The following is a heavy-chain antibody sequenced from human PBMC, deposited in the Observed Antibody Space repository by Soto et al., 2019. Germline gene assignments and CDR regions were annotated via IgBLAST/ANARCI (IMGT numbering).Heavy chain of an antibody. Sequence: SETLSLTCAVYGGSFSGYYWSWIRQPPGKGLEWIGEINHSGSTNYNPSLKSRVTISVDTSKNQFSLKLSSVTAADTAVYYCARARVPAATKIAFDIWGQGTMVTVSS. CDR1: GGSFSGYY. CDR3: ARARVPAATKIAFDI. J-gene: IGHJ3*02. CDR2: INHSGST. V-gene: IGHV4-34*01. D-gene: IGHD2-15*01.